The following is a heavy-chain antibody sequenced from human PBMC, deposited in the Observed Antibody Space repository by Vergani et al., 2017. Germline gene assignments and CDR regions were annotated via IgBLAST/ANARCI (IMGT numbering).Heavy chain of an antibody. D-gene: IGHD3-10*01. V-gene: IGHV4-34*01. CDR2: INHSGST. CDR3: AGGYYYGSGSSNWFDP. J-gene: IGHJ5*02. Sequence: QVQLQQWGAGLLKPSETLSLTCAVYGGSFSGYYWSWIRQPPGKGLEWIGEINHSGSTNYNPSLKSRVTISVDTSKNQFSLKLSSVTAADTAVYYCAGGYYYGSGSSNWFDPWGQGTLVTVSS. CDR1: GGSFSGYY.